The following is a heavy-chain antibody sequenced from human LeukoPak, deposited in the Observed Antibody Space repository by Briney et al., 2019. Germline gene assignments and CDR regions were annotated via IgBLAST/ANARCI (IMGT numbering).Heavy chain of an antibody. CDR3: ARHCGDGYNRPLGD. D-gene: IGHD5-24*01. CDR1: GASISGSGYY. J-gene: IGHJ4*02. Sequence: SETLSLTCAVSGASISGSGYYLGWIRQPPGKGLEWIGNIYYTGSTYYNASLQSRVTISIDMSKNQFSLRLSSVTAADTAVYYCARHCGDGYNRPLGDWGQGILVAVSS. V-gene: IGHV4-39*01. CDR2: IYYTGST.